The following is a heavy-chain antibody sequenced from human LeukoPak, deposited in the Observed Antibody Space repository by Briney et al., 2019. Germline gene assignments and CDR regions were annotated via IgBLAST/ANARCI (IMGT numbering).Heavy chain of an antibody. CDR3: ARQDYDILIGYPDNWFDP. Sequence: KPSETLSLTCTVSGGSISSSSYYWGWIRQPPGKGLEWIGSIYYSGSTYYNPSLKSRVTISVDTSKNQFSLKLSSVTAADTAVYYCARQDYDILIGYPDNWFDPWGQGTLVTVSS. CDR2: IYYSGST. V-gene: IGHV4-39*01. J-gene: IGHJ5*02. D-gene: IGHD3-9*01. CDR1: GGSISSSSYY.